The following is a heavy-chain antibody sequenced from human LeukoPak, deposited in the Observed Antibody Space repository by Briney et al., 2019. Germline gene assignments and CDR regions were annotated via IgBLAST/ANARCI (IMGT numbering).Heavy chain of an antibody. CDR3: AKDGTRGYSYGGYFDY. J-gene: IGHJ4*02. D-gene: IGHD5-18*01. Sequence: PGGSLRLSCAASGFTFRSYGMHWVRQAPGKGLEWVAVISYDGSNKYYADSVKGRFTISRDNSKNTLYLQMNSLRAEDTAVYYCAKDGTRGYSYGGYFDYWGQGTLVTVSS. V-gene: IGHV3-30*18. CDR1: GFTFRSYG. CDR2: ISYDGSNK.